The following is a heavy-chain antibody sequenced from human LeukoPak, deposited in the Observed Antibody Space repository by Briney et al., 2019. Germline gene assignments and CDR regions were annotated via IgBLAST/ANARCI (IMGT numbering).Heavy chain of an antibody. CDR2: ISSSSSTI. D-gene: IGHD2-2*01. Sequence: GGSLRLSCAASGFTFSDYYMSWIRQAPGKGLEWVSYISSSSSTIYYADSVKGRFTISRDNAKNSLYLQMNSLRAEDTAVYYCARDRLWYCSSTSCLTFDYWGQGTLVTVSS. V-gene: IGHV3-11*04. J-gene: IGHJ4*02. CDR1: GFTFSDYY. CDR3: ARDRLWYCSSTSCLTFDY.